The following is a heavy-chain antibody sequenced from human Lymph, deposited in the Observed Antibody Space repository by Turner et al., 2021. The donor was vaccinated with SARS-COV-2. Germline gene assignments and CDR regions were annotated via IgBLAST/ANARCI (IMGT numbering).Heavy chain of an antibody. CDR2: VFYRGST. D-gene: IGHD2-21*02. CDR3: ARQTVNNWVDP. Sequence: QAQLQESGPRMVKPLETLSLTCTVSGGSMNNNYWSWIRQPPGKRLEWIGFVFYRGSTNYNPSLKSRGTISVDTSENQFSLKLTSVTAADTAIYYCARQTVNNWVDPWGQGTLVTVSS. V-gene: IGHV4-59*01. J-gene: IGHJ5*02. CDR1: GGSMNNNY.